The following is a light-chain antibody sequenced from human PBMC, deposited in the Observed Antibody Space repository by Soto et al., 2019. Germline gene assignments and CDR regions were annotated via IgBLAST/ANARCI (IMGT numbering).Light chain of an antibody. J-gene: IGKJ1*01. Sequence: IQMTQSPSTLSASVGDRVTLTCRASQSINAWLAWYQQKPGKAPKLLIYDASSLQSGVPSRFSGSGSGTEFTLTISGLQPDDFGIYYCQQYSRLWSFGQGTKVDIK. CDR2: DAS. V-gene: IGKV1-5*01. CDR3: QQYSRLWS. CDR1: QSINAW.